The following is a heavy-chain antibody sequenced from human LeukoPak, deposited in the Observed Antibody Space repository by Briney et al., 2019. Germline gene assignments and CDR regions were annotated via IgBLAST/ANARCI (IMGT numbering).Heavy chain of an antibody. CDR2: ISAYNGNT. J-gene: IGHJ4*02. CDR3: ASFGGDYFDY. Sequence: ASVKVSCKAFGYSFTSYGISWVRQAPGQGLEWMGWISAYNGNTNYAQKLQGRITMTTDTSTSTAYMELRSLRSDDTAVYYCASFGGDYFDYWGQGTLVTASS. CDR1: GYSFTSYG. V-gene: IGHV1-18*01. D-gene: IGHD3-10*01.